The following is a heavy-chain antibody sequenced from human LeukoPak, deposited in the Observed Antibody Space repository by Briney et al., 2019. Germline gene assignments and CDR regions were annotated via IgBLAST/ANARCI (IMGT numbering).Heavy chain of an antibody. Sequence: GGSLRLSCAASGFTFSNHPMSWVRQAPGKGLEWVSTIDNSGGSTYYADSVKGRFTISRDNSKNTLYLQMNGLRAEDTAVYYCAEGILVTATDWGQGTLVTVSS. V-gene: IGHV3-23*05. CDR3: AEGILVTATD. CDR1: GFTFSNHP. CDR2: IDNSGGST. J-gene: IGHJ4*01. D-gene: IGHD3-3*02.